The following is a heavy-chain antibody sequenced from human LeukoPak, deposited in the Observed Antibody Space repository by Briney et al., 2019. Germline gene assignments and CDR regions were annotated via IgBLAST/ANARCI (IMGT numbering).Heavy chain of an antibody. CDR3: AKDCNAVTRSYFDS. Sequence: PGGSLRLSCAASGFTFSTYAMSWVRQPPGKGLEWVSAISGSGGITYYAGSVRGGFPISRDNSKNTLFLQMTSLGAEDTAVYYCAKDCNAVTRSYFDSWGQGTLVTVSS. J-gene: IGHJ4*02. D-gene: IGHD4-17*01. CDR2: ISGSGGIT. V-gene: IGHV3-23*01. CDR1: GFTFSTYA.